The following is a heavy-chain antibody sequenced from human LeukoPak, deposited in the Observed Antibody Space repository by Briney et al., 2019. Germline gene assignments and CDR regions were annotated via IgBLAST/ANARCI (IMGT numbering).Heavy chain of an antibody. D-gene: IGHD6-19*01. Sequence: GASVKVSCKASGYTFASYYMHWVRQAPGQGLEWMGIINPSGGSTSYAQKFQGRVTMTRDTSTSTVYMELSSLRSEDTAVYYCARAPYRPPGYSSGWYWLDYWGQGTLVTVSS. CDR1: GYTFASYY. CDR3: ARAPYRPPGYSSGWYWLDY. CDR2: INPSGGST. J-gene: IGHJ4*02. V-gene: IGHV1-46*01.